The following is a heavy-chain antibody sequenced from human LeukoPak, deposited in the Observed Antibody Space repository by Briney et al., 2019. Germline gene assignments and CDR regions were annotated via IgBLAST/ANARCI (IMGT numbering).Heavy chain of an antibody. CDR3: ARGYCSGGSCYFDY. J-gene: IGHJ4*02. V-gene: IGHV4-4*02. Sequence: NPSETLSLTCAVSGGSISSSNWWSWVRQPPGKGLEWIGEIYHSGSTNYNPSLKSRVTISVDKSKNQFSLKLSSVTAADTAVYYCARGYCSGGSCYFDYWGQGTLVTVSS. CDR1: GGSISSSNW. D-gene: IGHD2-15*01. CDR2: IYHSGST.